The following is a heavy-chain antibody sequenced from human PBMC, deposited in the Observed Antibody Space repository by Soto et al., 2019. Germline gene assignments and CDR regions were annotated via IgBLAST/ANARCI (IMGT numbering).Heavy chain of an antibody. CDR3: AKAPSYTSRGDWFDP. CDR1: GFTFSSYA. D-gene: IGHD6-13*01. V-gene: IGHV3-23*01. CDR2: ISGSGGST. J-gene: IGHJ5*02. Sequence: GGSLRLSCAASGFTFSSYAMSWVRQAPGKGLEWVSAISGSGGSTYYADSVKGRFTIPRDNSKNTLYLQMNSLRAEDTAVYYCAKAPSYTSRGDWFDPWGQGTLVTVSS.